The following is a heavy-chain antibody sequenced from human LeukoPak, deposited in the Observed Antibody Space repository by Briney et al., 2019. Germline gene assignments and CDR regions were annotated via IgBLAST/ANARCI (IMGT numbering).Heavy chain of an antibody. CDR3: AREGSATARPFVSNDY. CDR1: GGTFSSYA. V-gene: IGHV1-69*05. CDR2: IIPIFGTA. Sequence: ASVKVSCKASGGTFSSYAISWMRQAPGQGLEWMGRIIPIFGTANYAQKFQGRVTITTDESTSTAYMELSSLRSEDTAVYYCAREGSATARPFVSNDYWGQGILVTVSS. D-gene: IGHD6-6*01. J-gene: IGHJ4*02.